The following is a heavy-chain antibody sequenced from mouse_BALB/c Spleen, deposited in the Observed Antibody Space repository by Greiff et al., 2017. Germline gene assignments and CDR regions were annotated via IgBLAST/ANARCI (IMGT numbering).Heavy chain of an antibody. J-gene: IGHJ4*01. D-gene: IGHD1-2*01. V-gene: IGHV1-69*02. CDR2: IYPSDSYT. CDR3: ARRGLRLGAMDY. CDR1: GYTFTSYW. Sequence: QVQLQQPGAELVRPGASVKLSCKASGYTFTSYWINWVKQRPGQGLEWIGNIYPSDSYTNYNQKFKDKATLTVDKSSSTAYMQLSSPTSEDSAVYYCARRGLRLGAMDYWGQGTSVTVSS.